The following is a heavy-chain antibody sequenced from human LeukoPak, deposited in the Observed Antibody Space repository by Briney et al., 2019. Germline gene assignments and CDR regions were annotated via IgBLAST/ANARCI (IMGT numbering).Heavy chain of an antibody. CDR3: ARGHMIGYRFDY. V-gene: IGHV1-69*02. CDR1: GGTFSSYT. D-gene: IGHD3-22*01. CDR2: IIPILGIA. Sequence: SVKVSCKASGGTFSSYTISWVRQAPGQGLEWMGRIIPILGIANYAQKFQGRVTITADKSTSTAYMELSSLRSEDTAVYYCARGHMIGYRFDYWGQGTLVTVSS. J-gene: IGHJ4*02.